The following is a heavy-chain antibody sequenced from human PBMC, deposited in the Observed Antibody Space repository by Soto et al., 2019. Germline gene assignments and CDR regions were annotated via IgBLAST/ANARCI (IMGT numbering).Heavy chain of an antibody. Sequence: SETLSLTCTVSGGSISSYYWSWIRQPPGKGLEWIGYIYYSGSTNYNPSLKSRVTISVDTSKNQFSLKLSSVTAADTAVYYCARQQKERLGELSPDFDYWGQGTLVTVSS. D-gene: IGHD3-16*02. CDR2: IYYSGST. CDR1: GGSISSYY. V-gene: IGHV4-59*08. J-gene: IGHJ4*02. CDR3: ARQQKERLGELSPDFDY.